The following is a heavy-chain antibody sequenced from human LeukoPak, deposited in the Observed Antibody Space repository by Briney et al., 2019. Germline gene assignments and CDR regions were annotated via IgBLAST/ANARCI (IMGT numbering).Heavy chain of an antibody. CDR3: TSDYGDYAFNFDY. CDR2: IRSKANSYAT. Sequence: GGSLRLSCAASGFTFSGSAMHWVRQASGKGLEWVGRIRSKANSYATAYAASVKGRFTISRDDSKNTAYLQMNSLKTEDTAVYYCTSDYGDYAFNFDYWGQGTLVTVSS. CDR1: GFTFSGSA. D-gene: IGHD4-17*01. V-gene: IGHV3-73*01. J-gene: IGHJ4*02.